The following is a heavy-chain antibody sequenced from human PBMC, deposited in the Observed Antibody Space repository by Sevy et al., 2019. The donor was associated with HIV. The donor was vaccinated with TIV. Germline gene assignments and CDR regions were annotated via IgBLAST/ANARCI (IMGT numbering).Heavy chain of an antibody. CDR3: AREKVTVTTGNYFDY. D-gene: IGHD4-17*01. Sequence: GGSLRLSCAVSGFTFSSYAMHWVRQAPGKGLEWVAVISYDGSNKYYADSVKGRFTISRDNSKNTLYLQMNSLRAEDTAVYYCAREKVTVTTGNYFDYWGQGTLVTVSS. J-gene: IGHJ4*02. CDR1: GFTFSSYA. CDR2: ISYDGSNK. V-gene: IGHV3-30-3*01.